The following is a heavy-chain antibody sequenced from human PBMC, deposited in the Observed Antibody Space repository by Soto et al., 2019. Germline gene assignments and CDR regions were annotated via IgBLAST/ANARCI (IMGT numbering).Heavy chain of an antibody. CDR1: GYTFTSYD. CDR2: MNPNRGNT. D-gene: IGHD5-18*01. Sequence: QVQLVQSGAEVKKPGASVKVSCKASGYTFTSYDINWVRQATGQGLEWMGWMNPNRGNTGYAQKFQGRVTMTRNTSISTAYMELSSLRSEDTAVYYCARGQGIQLWSYYYYGMDVWGQGTTVTVSS. CDR3: ARGQGIQLWSYYYYGMDV. J-gene: IGHJ6*02. V-gene: IGHV1-8*01.